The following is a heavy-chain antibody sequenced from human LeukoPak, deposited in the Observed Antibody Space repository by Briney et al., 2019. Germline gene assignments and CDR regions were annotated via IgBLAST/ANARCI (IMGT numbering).Heavy chain of an antibody. V-gene: IGHV1-69*13. CDR3: ARDSPDYSSSSY. D-gene: IGHD6-6*01. CDR1: GGTFSSYA. Sequence: SVKVSCKASGGTFSSYAISWVRQAPGQGLEWMGGIIPIFGTANYAQKFQGRVTITADESTSTAYMELSSLRSEDTAVYYCARDSPDYSSSSYWGQGTLVTVSS. J-gene: IGHJ4*02. CDR2: IIPIFGTA.